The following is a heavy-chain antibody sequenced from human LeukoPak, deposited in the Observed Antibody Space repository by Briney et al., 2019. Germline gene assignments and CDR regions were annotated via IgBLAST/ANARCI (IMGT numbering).Heavy chain of an antibody. CDR2: ISSSSSYI. Sequence: GGSLRLSCAASGFTFSSYSMNWVRQAPGKGLEWVSSISSSSSYIYYADSVKGRFTISGDNAKNSLYLQMNSLRAEDTAVYYCARVYRPEYGQQTDYWGQGTLVTVSS. CDR1: GFTFSSYS. J-gene: IGHJ4*02. CDR3: ARVYRPEYGQQTDY. V-gene: IGHV3-21*01. D-gene: IGHD6-13*01.